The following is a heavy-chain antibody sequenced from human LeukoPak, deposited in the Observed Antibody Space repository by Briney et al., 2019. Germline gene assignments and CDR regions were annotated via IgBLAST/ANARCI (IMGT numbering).Heavy chain of an antibody. Sequence: ESGPTLVKPTQTLTLTCTFSGFSLSTNGVGVGWIRQPPGKAMEWLAVIYWNDNKRYSPSLKSRLTITRDPSKTQGVLSMPNMDPVDPAPNYCAHRLRYSTACYAHDAFDIWALGTL. CDR2: IYWNDNK. CDR1: GFSLSTNGVG. J-gene: IGHJ3*02. CDR3: AHRLRYSTACYAHDAFDI. V-gene: IGHV2-5*01. D-gene: IGHD2-8*02.